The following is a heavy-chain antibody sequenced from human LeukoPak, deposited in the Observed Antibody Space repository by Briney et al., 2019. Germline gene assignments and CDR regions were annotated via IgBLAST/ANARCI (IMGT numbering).Heavy chain of an antibody. V-gene: IGHV3-23*01. Sequence: PGGSLRLSCAASGFTFSSYAMSWVRQAPGKGLEWVSAVSGSGGSTYYADSVKGRFTISRDNSKNTLYLQMNSLRAEDTAVYYCAKDGQYQLLPTNWFDPWGQGTLVTVSS. D-gene: IGHD2-2*01. CDR1: GFTFSSYA. J-gene: IGHJ5*02. CDR3: AKDGQYQLLPTNWFDP. CDR2: VSGSGGST.